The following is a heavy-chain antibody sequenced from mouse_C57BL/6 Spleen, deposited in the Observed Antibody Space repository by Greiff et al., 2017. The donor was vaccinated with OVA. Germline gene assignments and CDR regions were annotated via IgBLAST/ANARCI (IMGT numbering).Heavy chain of an antibody. J-gene: IGHJ2*01. V-gene: IGHV1-50*01. CDR3: ARSRGITTVVAPDY. CDR1: GYTFTSYW. Sequence: VKLMESGAELVKPGASVKLSCKASGYTFTSYWMQWVKQRPGQGLEWIGEIDPSDSYTNYNQKFKGKATLTVDTSSSTAYMQLSSLTSEDSAVYYCARSRGITTVVAPDYWGQGTTLTVSS. D-gene: IGHD1-1*01. CDR2: IDPSDSYT.